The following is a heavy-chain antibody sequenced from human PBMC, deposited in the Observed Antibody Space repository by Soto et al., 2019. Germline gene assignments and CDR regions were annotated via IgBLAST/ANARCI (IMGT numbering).Heavy chain of an antibody. CDR2: IAYEGKTA. CDR1: GFTLSNSG. CDR3: AKSTSGYGGASDF. J-gene: IGHJ4*02. Sequence: GGSLRLSCEVSGFTLSNSGIHWVRQAPDRGLEWVATIAYEGKTANYADSAKGRFTISRDISKSTVYLQMNSLRREDTATYYCAKSTSGYGGASDFWGQGTVVTVSS. D-gene: IGHD4-17*01. V-gene: IGHV3-30*18.